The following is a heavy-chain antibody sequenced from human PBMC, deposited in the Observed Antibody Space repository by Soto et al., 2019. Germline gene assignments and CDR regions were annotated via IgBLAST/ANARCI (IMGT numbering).Heavy chain of an antibody. J-gene: IGHJ6*02. V-gene: IGHV1-3*01. CDR2: INAGNGNT. CDR3: VKVGSSSSYYYYYGMDV. CDR1: GYTFTSYA. D-gene: IGHD6-6*01. Sequence: GASVKVSCKASGYTFTSYAMHWVRQAPGQRLEWMGWINAGNGNTKYSQKFQGRVTISRDNSKNTLYLQMSSLRAEDTAVYYCVKVGSSSSYYYYYGMDVWGQGTTVTVSS.